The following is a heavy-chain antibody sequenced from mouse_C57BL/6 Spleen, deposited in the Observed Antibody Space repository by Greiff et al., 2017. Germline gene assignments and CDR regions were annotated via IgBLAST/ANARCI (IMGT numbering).Heavy chain of an antibody. CDR3: ARALYYYGSSYYAMDY. CDR2: ISSGSSTI. V-gene: IGHV5-17*01. CDR1: GFTFSDYG. D-gene: IGHD1-1*01. Sequence: EVQVVESGGGLVKPGGSLKLSCAASGFTFSDYGMHWVRQAPEKGLEWVAYISSGSSTIYYADTVKGRFTISRDNAKNTLFLQMTSLRSEDTAMYYCARALYYYGSSYYAMDYWGQGTSVTVSS. J-gene: IGHJ4*01.